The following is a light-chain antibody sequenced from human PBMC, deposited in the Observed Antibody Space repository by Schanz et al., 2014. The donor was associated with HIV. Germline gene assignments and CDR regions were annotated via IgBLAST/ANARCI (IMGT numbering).Light chain of an antibody. J-gene: IGKJ5*01. CDR2: RTS. CDR1: QYIGPW. V-gene: IGKV1-5*03. CDR3: QQYNDWPPIT. Sequence: DIQMTQSPSTLSASVGDGVTITCRASQYIGPWLAWYQIKPGQAPKFLISRTSTLETGVSSRFSGSGSGTEFTLTISSLQSEDFAVYYCQQYNDWPPITFGQGTRLEIK.